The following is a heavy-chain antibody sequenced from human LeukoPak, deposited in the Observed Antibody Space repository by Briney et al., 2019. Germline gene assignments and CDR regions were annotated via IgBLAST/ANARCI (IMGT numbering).Heavy chain of an antibody. Sequence: SVKVSCKASGGTFSSYAISWVRQAPGQGLEWMGGIIPMFGTANYAQNFQGRVTITADESTRTAYMELSSLRFEDTAVYYCAKTTPGAPKYYFDYWGQGTLVTVSS. CDR3: AKTTPGAPKYYFDY. CDR2: IIPMFGTA. V-gene: IGHV1-69*13. CDR1: GGTFSSYA. J-gene: IGHJ4*02. D-gene: IGHD1-14*01.